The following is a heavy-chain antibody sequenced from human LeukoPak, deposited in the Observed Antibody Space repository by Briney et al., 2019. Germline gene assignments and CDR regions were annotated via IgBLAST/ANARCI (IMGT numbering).Heavy chain of an antibody. V-gene: IGHV1-69*04. CDR3: AREGGCSSTSCYGKVGWFDP. D-gene: IGHD2-2*01. CDR1: GGTFSSYV. CDR2: IIPILGIA. Sequence: GASVKVSCKASGGTFSSYVISWVRQAPGQGLEWMGRIIPILGIASYAQKFQGRVTITADKSTSTAYMELSSLRSEDTAVYYCAREGGCSSTSCYGKVGWFDPWGQGTLVTVSS. J-gene: IGHJ5*02.